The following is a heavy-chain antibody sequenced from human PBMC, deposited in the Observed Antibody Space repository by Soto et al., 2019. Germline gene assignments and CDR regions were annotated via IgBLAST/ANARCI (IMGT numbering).Heavy chain of an antibody. CDR1: GFTFSHYY. V-gene: IGHV3-11*01. J-gene: IGHJ3*02. Sequence: QVQLVESGGGLVKPGGSLRLSCEASGFTFSHYYMSWIRQAPGKGLEWVSYMSSSGSTIYYADSVKGRFTIARDNAKNSLYLHRNRVRGECTGVYYCARRAHACDIWGRGTMVTVS. CDR2: MSSSGSTI. CDR3: ARRAHACDI.